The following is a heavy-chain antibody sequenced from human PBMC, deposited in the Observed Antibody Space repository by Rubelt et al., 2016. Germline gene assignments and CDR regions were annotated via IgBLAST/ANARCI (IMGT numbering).Heavy chain of an antibody. J-gene: IGHJ3*02. Sequence: QVQLQESGPGLVKPSQTLSLTCTVSGGSVSSGGYYWSWIRQHPGKGLEWIGYIYYSGSTYYNPSLKSRVTISVDTSKNQFSLKLSSVTAADTAVYYCASGLQWLPGTHDAFDIWGQGTMVTVSS. CDR3: ASGLQWLPGTHDAFDI. CDR2: IYYSGST. V-gene: IGHV4-31*03. D-gene: IGHD5-24*01. CDR1: GGSVSSGGYY.